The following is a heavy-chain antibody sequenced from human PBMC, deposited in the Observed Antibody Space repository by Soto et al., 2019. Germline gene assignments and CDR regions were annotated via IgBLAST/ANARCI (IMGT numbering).Heavy chain of an antibody. Sequence: EVQLVESGGGLVQPGGSLRLSCAASGFTFSSNWMSWVRQAPGKGREWVANIKQDGSEKYYVDSVKGRFTISRDNAKKSLYLQMNMLRAEDTAVYYCARVKDGGYYYYDYWGQGTLVTVSS. CDR2: IKQDGSEK. CDR1: GFTFSSNW. D-gene: IGHD3-22*01. V-gene: IGHV3-7*05. CDR3: ARVKDGGYYYYDY. J-gene: IGHJ4*02.